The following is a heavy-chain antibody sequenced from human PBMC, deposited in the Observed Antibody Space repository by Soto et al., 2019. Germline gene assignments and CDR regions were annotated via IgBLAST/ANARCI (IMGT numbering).Heavy chain of an antibody. Sequence: NPSETLSLTCTVSGGSISSYYWSWIRQPPGKGLEWIGYIYYSGSTNYNPSLKSRVTMLVDTSKNQFSPKLSSVTAADTAVYYCARHGSGSYYNNWFDPWGQGTLVTAPQ. J-gene: IGHJ5*02. D-gene: IGHD3-10*01. CDR1: GGSISSYY. CDR2: IYYSGST. CDR3: ARHGSGSYYNNWFDP. V-gene: IGHV4-59*08.